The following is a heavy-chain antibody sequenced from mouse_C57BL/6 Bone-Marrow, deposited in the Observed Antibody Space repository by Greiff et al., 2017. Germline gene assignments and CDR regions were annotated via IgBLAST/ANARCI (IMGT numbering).Heavy chain of an antibody. CDR2: IYPGSGST. D-gene: IGHD1-1*01. CDR1: GYTFTSYW. Sequence: QVQLKQPGAELVKPGASVKMSCKASGYTFTSYWITWVKQRPGQGLEWIGDIYPGSGSTNYNEKFKSKATLTVDTSSSTAYMQLSSLTSEDSAVYYCARGEDYYGSSYSYYAMDYWGQGTSVTVSS. J-gene: IGHJ4*01. V-gene: IGHV1-55*01. CDR3: ARGEDYYGSSYSYYAMDY.